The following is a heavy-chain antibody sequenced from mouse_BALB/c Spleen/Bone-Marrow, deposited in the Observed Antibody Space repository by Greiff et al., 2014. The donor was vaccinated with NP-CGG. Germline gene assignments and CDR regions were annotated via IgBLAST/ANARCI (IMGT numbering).Heavy chain of an antibody. CDR1: GFDFSSYW. Sequence: EVMLVESGGGLVHPGGSLKLSCAASGFDFSSYWMSWVRQAPGKGLEWMGEINPDSSTINYTPSLKDKFIISRDNAKNTLYLQMSKVRSEDTALYYCARLNYYGNLFVWGAGTTVTVSS. J-gene: IGHJ1*01. D-gene: IGHD1-1*01. V-gene: IGHV4-1*02. CDR3: ARLNYYGNLFV. CDR2: INPDSSTI.